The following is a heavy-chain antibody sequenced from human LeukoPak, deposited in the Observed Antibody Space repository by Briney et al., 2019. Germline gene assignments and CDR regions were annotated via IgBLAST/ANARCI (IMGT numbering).Heavy chain of an antibody. Sequence: SVKVSCKASGGTFSSYAISWVRQAPGQGLEWMGGIIPIFGIANYAQKFQGRVTITADESTSTAYMELSSLRSEDTAVYYCARGQSSSSLIDPWGQGTLVTVSS. V-gene: IGHV1-69*01. J-gene: IGHJ5*02. CDR2: IIPIFGIA. CDR3: ARGQSSSSLIDP. D-gene: IGHD6-6*01. CDR1: GGTFSSYA.